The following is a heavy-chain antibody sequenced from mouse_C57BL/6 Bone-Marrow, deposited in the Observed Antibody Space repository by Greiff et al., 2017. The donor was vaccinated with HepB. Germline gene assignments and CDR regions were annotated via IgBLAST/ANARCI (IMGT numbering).Heavy chain of an antibody. V-gene: IGHV5-17*01. D-gene: IGHD1-1*01. J-gene: IGHJ4*01. Sequence: EVKLMESGGGLVKPGGSLKLSCAASGFTFSDYGMHWVRQAPEKGLEWVAYISSGSSTIYYADTVKGRFTISRDNTKNTLFLQMTSLRSEDTAMYYCATSLITTVVEDYYAMDYWGQGTSVTVSS. CDR1: GFTFSDYG. CDR3: ATSLITTVVEDYYAMDY. CDR2: ISSGSSTI.